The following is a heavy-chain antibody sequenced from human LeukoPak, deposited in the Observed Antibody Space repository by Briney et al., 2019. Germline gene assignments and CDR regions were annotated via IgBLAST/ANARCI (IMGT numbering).Heavy chain of an antibody. D-gene: IGHD6-13*01. CDR2: IYYSGST. V-gene: IGHV4-39*07. J-gene: IGHJ2*01. CDR1: GGSISSSSYY. Sequence: KPSETLSLTCTVSGGSISSSSYYWGWIRQPPGKGLEWIGSIYYSGSTYYNPSLKSRVTISVDTSKNQFSLKLSSVTAADTAMYYCARALVEQGIGAGPTTGDGAWYFDLWGRGTLVTVSS. CDR3: ARALVEQGIGAGPTTGDGAWYFDL.